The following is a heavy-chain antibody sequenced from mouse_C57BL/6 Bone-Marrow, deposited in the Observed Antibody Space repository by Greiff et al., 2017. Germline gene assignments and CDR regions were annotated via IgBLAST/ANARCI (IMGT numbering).Heavy chain of an antibody. J-gene: IGHJ3*01. CDR3: ATYYDYDEGLAY. CDR2: ISSGSSTI. D-gene: IGHD2-4*01. V-gene: IGHV5-17*01. Sequence: EVKLVESGGGLVKPGGSLKLSCAASGFTFSDYGMHWVRQAPEKGLEWVAYISSGSSTIYYADTVKGRFTISRDNAKNTLFLQMNSLRSEDTAMYYCATYYDYDEGLAYWGQGTLVTVSA. CDR1: GFTFSDYG.